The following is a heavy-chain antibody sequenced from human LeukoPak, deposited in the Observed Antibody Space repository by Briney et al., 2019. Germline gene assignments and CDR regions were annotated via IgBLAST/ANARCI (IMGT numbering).Heavy chain of an antibody. J-gene: IGHJ4*02. CDR2: INPDGSAT. Sequence: GGSLRLSCAASGFTFGTYWMTSVRQAPGKGLEWVDNINPDGSATYHVDSVKGRFTISRDNAKNSLYLQMVSLRAEDTAVYYCARAINYSCYYWGQGTLVSVSS. D-gene: IGHD4-11*01. V-gene: IGHV3-7*04. CDR1: GFTFGTYW. CDR3: ARAINYSCYY.